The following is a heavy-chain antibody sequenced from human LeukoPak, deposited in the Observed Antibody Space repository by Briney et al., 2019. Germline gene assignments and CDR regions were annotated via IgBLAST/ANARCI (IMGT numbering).Heavy chain of an antibody. CDR3: TRESGAFSPFGF. CDR2: VHLSGAT. J-gene: IGHJ4*02. Sequence: SETLSLTCAVYGGSFSDYYWRWIRQPPGKGLEWIGEVHLSGATNYNPSLESRVSMSIDKSKNHLSLEVTSVTAADTAIYYCTRESGAFSPFGFWGQGTLLTVSS. D-gene: IGHD1-26*01. CDR1: GGSFSDYY. V-gene: IGHV4-34*01.